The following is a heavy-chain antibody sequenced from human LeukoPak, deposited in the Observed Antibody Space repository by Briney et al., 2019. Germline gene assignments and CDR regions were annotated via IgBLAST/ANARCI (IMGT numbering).Heavy chain of an antibody. CDR2: ISISGDRN. Sequence: GGSLRLSCAASGFTFNTYEVNWVRQAPGKGLEGMSFISISGDRNYYADSVKGGFTIYRDKAKKSLFMQMSSLRAEDTAVYYCATNPRPIGGDRGHYFDYWGQGTLVAVSS. CDR1: GFTFNTYE. CDR3: ATNPRPIGGDRGHYFDY. J-gene: IGHJ4*02. V-gene: IGHV3-48*03. D-gene: IGHD1-26*01.